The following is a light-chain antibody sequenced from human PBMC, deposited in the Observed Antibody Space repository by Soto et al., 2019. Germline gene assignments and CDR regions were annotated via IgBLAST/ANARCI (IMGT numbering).Light chain of an antibody. Sequence: DIQMTQSPSTLSGSVGDRVTITCRASQTISSWLAWYQQKPGKAPKLLIYKVSTLKSGVPSRFSGSGSGTEFTLTISSLQPDDFATYYCQHYNSYSEAFRQATKVDI. V-gene: IGKV1-5*03. CDR1: QTISSW. CDR3: QHYNSYSEA. J-gene: IGKJ1*01. CDR2: KVS.